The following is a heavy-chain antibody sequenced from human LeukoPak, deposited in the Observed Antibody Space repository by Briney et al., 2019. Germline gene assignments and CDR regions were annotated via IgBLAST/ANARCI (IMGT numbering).Heavy chain of an antibody. J-gene: IGHJ4*02. CDR1: GGTFSSYA. V-gene: IGHV1-69*04. CDR2: IIPILGIA. D-gene: IGHD3-10*01. Sequence: ASVKVSCKASGGTFSSYAISWVRQAPGQGLEWMGRIIPILGIANYAQKFQGRVTITADESTSTAYMELSSLRSEDTAVYYCARYHGSGPGNYWGQGTLVTVSS. CDR3: ARYHGSGPGNY.